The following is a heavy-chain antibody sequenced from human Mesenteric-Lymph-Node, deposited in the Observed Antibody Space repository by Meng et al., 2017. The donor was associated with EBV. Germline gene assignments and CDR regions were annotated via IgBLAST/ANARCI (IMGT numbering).Heavy chain of an antibody. D-gene: IGHD5-18*01. CDR2: IYYSGST. J-gene: IGHJ4*02. CDR3: ARGYSYDSFGLDY. Sequence: QVQLQEPGPPLVKPSQPLSLSCAVSGGSISSGAYYWTWIRQPPGKGLESIGYIYYSGSTYYNPSLQSRVTMSVDTSKNQFSLKLSSVTAADTAVYYCARGYSYDSFGLDYWGQGALVTVSS. V-gene: IGHV4-30-4*01. CDR1: GGSISSGAYY.